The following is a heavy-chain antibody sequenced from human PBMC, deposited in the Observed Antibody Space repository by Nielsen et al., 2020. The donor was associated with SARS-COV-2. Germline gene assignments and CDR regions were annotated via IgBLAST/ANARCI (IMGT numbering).Heavy chain of an antibody. J-gene: IGHJ4*02. D-gene: IGHD3-16*02. CDR3: AKYREKGRRDFDY. CDR2: ISWNSGSI. V-gene: IGHV3-9*01. Sequence: GGSLRLSCAASGFTFDDYAMHWVRQAPGKGLEWVSGISWNSGSIGYADSVKGRFTISRDNAKNSLYLQMNSLRADDTAVYYCAKYREKGRRDFDYWGQGTLVTVSS. CDR1: GFTFDDYA.